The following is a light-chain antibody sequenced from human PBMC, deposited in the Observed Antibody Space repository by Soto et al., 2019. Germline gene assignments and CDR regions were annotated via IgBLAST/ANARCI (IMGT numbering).Light chain of an antibody. CDR1: QSVSSSH. Sequence: EIVLTQSPGTLSLSPGERATLSCRASQSVSSSHLAWYQQNPGQAPRLLIYGASTRATGIPARFSGSGSGTEFTLTISSLQSEDFAVYYCHHYNNWPRTFGQGTKVDIK. J-gene: IGKJ1*01. V-gene: IGKV3-15*01. CDR2: GAS. CDR3: HHYNNWPRT.